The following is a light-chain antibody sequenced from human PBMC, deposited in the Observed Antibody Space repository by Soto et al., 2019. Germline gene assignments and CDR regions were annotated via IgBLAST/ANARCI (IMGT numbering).Light chain of an antibody. CDR1: QSVSSSY. Sequence: EGALTQSPGTLSLSPGERATLSCRASQSVSSSYLAWYQQKPGQAPRLLIYGASSRATGIPDRFSGSGSGTDFTLTISRLEPEDFAVYYCQQCGSSLITFGQGTRLEIK. CDR2: GAS. V-gene: IGKV3-20*01. J-gene: IGKJ5*01. CDR3: QQCGSSLIT.